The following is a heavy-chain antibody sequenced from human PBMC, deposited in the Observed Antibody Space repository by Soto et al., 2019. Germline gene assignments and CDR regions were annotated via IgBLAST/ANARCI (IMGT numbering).Heavy chain of an antibody. V-gene: IGHV4-31*03. D-gene: IGHD2-8*01. CDR2: VSSSGNS. CDR3: VGRLTSIYTYFDS. Sequence: SETLSLTCTVSGDSISSATHYWNWIRQHPGKGLEWIGYVSSSGNSYYSPSLKSRVFMSVDTSKNLFSLKLSSVTDAETAIYYCVGRLTSIYTYFDSWGQGTQVTVSS. J-gene: IGHJ4*02. CDR1: GDSISSATHY.